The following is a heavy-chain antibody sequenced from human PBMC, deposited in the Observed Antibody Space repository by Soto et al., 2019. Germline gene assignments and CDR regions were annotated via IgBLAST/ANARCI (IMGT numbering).Heavy chain of an antibody. CDR2: ISGSGGT. CDR1: GFTFLNYD. CDR3: AKDRQGSGPDFDL. J-gene: IGHJ2*01. D-gene: IGHD3-10*01. V-gene: IGHV3-23*01. Sequence: GGPLRLSCVAFGFTFLNYDVHWVRQAPGKGLEWVAGISGSGGTFDANSVRGRFTISKDDSKNTLYLQMNSLRVEDTALYYCAKDRQGSGPDFDLWGRGTLVTVSS.